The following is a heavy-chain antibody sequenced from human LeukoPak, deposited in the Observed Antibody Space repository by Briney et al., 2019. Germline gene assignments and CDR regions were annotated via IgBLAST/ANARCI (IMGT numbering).Heavy chain of an antibody. D-gene: IGHD1-26*01. CDR3: AKDYSGGYYYFDY. Sequence: GGSLRLSCAASGFTFSNYAMSWVRQAPGKGLEWVSTISGSGDSTYYADSVKGRFTISRDSSKNTLYLQMNSPRAEDTAVYYCAKDYSGGYYYFDYWGQGTLVTVSS. CDR1: GFTFSNYA. CDR2: ISGSGDST. J-gene: IGHJ4*02. V-gene: IGHV3-23*01.